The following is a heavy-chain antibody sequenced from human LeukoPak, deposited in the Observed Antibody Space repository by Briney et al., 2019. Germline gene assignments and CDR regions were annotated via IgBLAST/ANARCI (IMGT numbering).Heavy chain of an antibody. J-gene: IGHJ5*02. Sequence: GGSLRLSCAASGFTFSDYYMSWIRQAPGKGLVWVSYISSSGSTIYYADSVKGRFTISRDNAKNSLYLQMNSLRAEDTAVYYCARDACCYVAVATRTSNWFDPWGQGTLVTVSS. CDR1: GFTFSDYY. CDR2: ISSSGSTI. CDR3: ARDACCYVAVATRTSNWFDP. V-gene: IGHV3-11*01. D-gene: IGHD6-19*01.